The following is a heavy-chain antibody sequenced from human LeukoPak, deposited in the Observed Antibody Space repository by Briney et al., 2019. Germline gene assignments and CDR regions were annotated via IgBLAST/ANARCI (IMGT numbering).Heavy chain of an antibody. D-gene: IGHD2-2*01. Sequence: PSETLSLTCTVSGGSISSYYWSWIRQPAGKGLEWIGRIYTSGSTNYNPSLKSRVTISVDKSKNQFSLKLSSVTAADTAAYYCARSRYCSSTSCPSYRFDYWGQGTLVTVSS. J-gene: IGHJ4*02. CDR3: ARSRYCSSTSCPSYRFDY. CDR1: GGSISSYY. V-gene: IGHV4-4*07. CDR2: IYTSGST.